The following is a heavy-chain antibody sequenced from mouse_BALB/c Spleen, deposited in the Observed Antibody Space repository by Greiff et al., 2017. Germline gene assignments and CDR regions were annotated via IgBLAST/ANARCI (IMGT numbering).Heavy chain of an antibody. J-gene: IGHJ4*01. CDR3: ARLTGTSGDAMDY. CDR1: GFSLSTSGMG. CDR2: IWWDDDK. V-gene: IGHV8-8*01. Sequence: VMLVESGPGILQPSQTLSLTCSFSGFSLSTSGMGVGWIRQPSGKGLEWLAHIWWDDDKRYNPALKSRLTISKDTSSNQVFLKIASVDTADTATYYCARLTGTSGDAMDYWGQGTSVTVSS. D-gene: IGHD4-1*01.